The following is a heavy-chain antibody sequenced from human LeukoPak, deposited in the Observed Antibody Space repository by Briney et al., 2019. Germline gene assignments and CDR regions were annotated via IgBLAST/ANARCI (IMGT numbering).Heavy chain of an antibody. CDR2: IYYSGST. CDR1: GGSISSGGYY. J-gene: IGHJ6*02. Sequence: SETLSLTCTVSGGSISSGGYYWSWIRQHPGKGLEWIGYIYYSGSTYYNPSLKSRVTISVDTSKNQFSLKLSSVTAADTAVYYCARGGLRGYYYYYGMDVWGQGTTVTVSS. V-gene: IGHV4-31*03. D-gene: IGHD4-17*01. CDR3: ARGGLRGYYYYYGMDV.